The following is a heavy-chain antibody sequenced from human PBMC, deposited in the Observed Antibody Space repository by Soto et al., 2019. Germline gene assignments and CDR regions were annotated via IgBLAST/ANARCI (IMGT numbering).Heavy chain of an antibody. J-gene: IGHJ2*01. D-gene: IGHD3-22*01. Sequence: QVQLVQSGAEVKKPGSSVKVSCKAAEGTFSSFAKSWVRQAPGQGLEWMGGSIPIFGTANYAQKFQGRVTITADESTSTAYMELSSLRSKDTAVYYCARERIGTMIVVVTSGFDLWGRGTLVTVSS. CDR3: ARERIGTMIVVVTSGFDL. V-gene: IGHV1-69*12. CDR2: SIPIFGTA. CDR1: EGTFSSFA.